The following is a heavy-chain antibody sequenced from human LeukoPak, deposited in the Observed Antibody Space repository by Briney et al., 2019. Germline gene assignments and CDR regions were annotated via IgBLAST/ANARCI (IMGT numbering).Heavy chain of an antibody. J-gene: IGHJ4*02. D-gene: IGHD3-10*01. CDR3: ARDRGVRGVANDY. V-gene: IGHV3-48*02. CDR2: ISSSSSTI. CDR1: GFTFSSYS. Sequence: GGSLRLSCAASGFTFSSYSMNWVRQAPGKGLEWVSYISSSSSTIYYADSVKGRFTISRDNAKNSLYPQMNSLRDEDTAVYYCARDRGVRGVANDYWGQGTLATVSS.